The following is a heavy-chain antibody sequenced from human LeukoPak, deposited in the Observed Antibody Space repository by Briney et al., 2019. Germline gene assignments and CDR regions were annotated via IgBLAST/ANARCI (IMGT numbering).Heavy chain of an antibody. CDR2: MNPNSGST. CDR1: GYTFTNYD. J-gene: IGHJ4*02. CDR3: VNRIGGYDSG. Sequence: ASVKVSCKASGYTFTNYDINWVRQASGQGLEWMGWMNPNSGSTGYAQKFQGRVTMTGNTSISTAYMELRSLRSADTAVYYCVNRIGGYDSGWGQGTLVTVSS. D-gene: IGHD5-12*01. V-gene: IGHV1-8*01.